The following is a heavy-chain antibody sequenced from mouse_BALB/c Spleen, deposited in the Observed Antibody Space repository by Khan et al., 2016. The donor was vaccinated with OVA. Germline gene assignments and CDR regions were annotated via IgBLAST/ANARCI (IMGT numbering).Heavy chain of an antibody. CDR2: INPTSGYT. CDR1: GYTFTTYW. Sequence: QVQLKQSGAELAKPGASVKMSCKASGYTFTTYWMHWVKQRPGQGMEWIGYINPTSGYTDYNEKFKDKATLSADKSSSTAYMQLSSLTSEDSAVYYCARDSIYYWGQGTTLTVSS. J-gene: IGHJ2*01. V-gene: IGHV1-7*01. CDR3: ARDSIYY.